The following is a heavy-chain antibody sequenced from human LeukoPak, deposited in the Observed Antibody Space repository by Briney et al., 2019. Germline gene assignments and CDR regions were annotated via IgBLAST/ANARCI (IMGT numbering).Heavy chain of an antibody. Sequence: SETLSLTCTVSGGSISSSSYYWGWIRQPPGKGLEWIGSIYYSGSTYYNPSLKSRVTISVDTSKNQFSLKLSSVTAADTAVYYCARHTTVYDSSGYYWTNYFDYWGQGTLVTVCS. CDR3: ARHTTVYDSSGYYWTNYFDY. CDR2: IYYSGST. J-gene: IGHJ4*02. V-gene: IGHV4-39*01. CDR1: GGSISSSSYY. D-gene: IGHD3-22*01.